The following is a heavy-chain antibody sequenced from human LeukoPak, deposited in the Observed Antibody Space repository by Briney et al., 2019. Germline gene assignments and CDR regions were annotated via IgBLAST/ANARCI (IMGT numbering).Heavy chain of an antibody. CDR2: IKQGGNEI. CDR1: GFTFSSYG. V-gene: IGHV3-7*01. D-gene: IGHD4-17*01. CDR3: ARHYGDYRRHPFDY. Sequence: GGSLRLSCAASGFTFSSYGMHWVRQAPGKGLEWVANIKQGGNEIYYVDSVEGRLTISRDNAKNSLYLQMNSLRAEDTAVYYCARHYGDYRRHPFDYWGQGTLVTVSS. J-gene: IGHJ4*02.